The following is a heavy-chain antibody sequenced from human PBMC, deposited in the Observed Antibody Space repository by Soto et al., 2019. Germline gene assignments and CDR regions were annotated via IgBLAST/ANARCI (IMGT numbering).Heavy chain of an antibody. CDR1: GFTFSSYS. Sequence: PGGSLRLSCAASGFTFSSYSMNRVRQAPGKGLEWVSSISSSSSYIYYADSVKGRFTISRDNAKNSLYLQMNSLRAEDTAVYYCARAPSFPGWFDPWGQGTLVTVSS. J-gene: IGHJ5*02. V-gene: IGHV3-21*01. CDR3: ARAPSFPGWFDP. D-gene: IGHD3-10*01. CDR2: ISSSSSYI.